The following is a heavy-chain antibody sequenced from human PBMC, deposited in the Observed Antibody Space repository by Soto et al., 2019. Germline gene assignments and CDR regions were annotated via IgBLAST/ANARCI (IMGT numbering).Heavy chain of an antibody. CDR2: INAGNGNT. V-gene: IGHV1-3*01. CDR1: GYTFTSYA. CDR3: ARVIAARSHFDY. D-gene: IGHD6-6*01. J-gene: IGHJ4*02. Sequence: QVQLVQSGAEVKKPGASVKVSCKASGYTFTSYAMHWVRHAPGQRLEWMGWINAGNGNTKYSQKFQGRVTITRDTSASTAYMELSSLRSEDTAVYYCARVIAARSHFDYWGQGTLVTVSS.